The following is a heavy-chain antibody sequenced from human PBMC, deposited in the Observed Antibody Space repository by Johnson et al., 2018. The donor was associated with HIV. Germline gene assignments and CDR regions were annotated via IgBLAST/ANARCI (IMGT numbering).Heavy chain of an antibody. J-gene: IGHJ3*02. Sequence: VQLVESGGGLVQPGGSLRLSCAASGFTVSSNYMSWVRQAPGKGLEWVSVIYSGGSTYYADSVKGRFTISRDNSRNTLYLQMSSLRAEDTAMYYCARDGESQQLPLGDAFDIWGQGTMVIVS. CDR1: GFTVSSNY. CDR3: ARDGESQQLPLGDAFDI. D-gene: IGHD6-13*01. V-gene: IGHV3-66*01. CDR2: IYSGGST.